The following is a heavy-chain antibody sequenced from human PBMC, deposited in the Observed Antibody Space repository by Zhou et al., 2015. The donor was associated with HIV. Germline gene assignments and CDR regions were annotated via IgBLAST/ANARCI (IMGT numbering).Heavy chain of an antibody. D-gene: IGHD6-19*01. CDR2: IIPIFGTA. Sequence: QVQLVQSGAEVKKPGSSVKVSCKASGGTFSSYAISWVRQAPGQGLEWMGGIIPIFGTANYAQKLQGRVTMTTDTSTSTAYMELRSLRSDDTAVYYCARDRGSGWPDIWYWGQGNPGSPSPQ. CDR1: GGTFSSYA. J-gene: IGHJ4*02. CDR3: ARDRGSGWPDIWY. V-gene: IGHV1-69*06.